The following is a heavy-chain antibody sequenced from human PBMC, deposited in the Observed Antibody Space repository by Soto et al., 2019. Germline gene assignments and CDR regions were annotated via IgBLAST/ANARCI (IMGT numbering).Heavy chain of an antibody. Sequence: GGSLRLSCAASGFTFSSYAMSWVRQAPGKGLEWVSAISGSGGSTYYADSVKGRFTISRDNSKNTLYLQMNSLRAEDTAVYYCAKERVVWVRYSSSFGGSAPVDYWGQGTLVTVSS. V-gene: IGHV3-23*01. CDR3: AKERVVWVRYSSSFGGSAPVDY. CDR1: GFTFSSYA. D-gene: IGHD6-19*01. J-gene: IGHJ4*02. CDR2: ISGSGGST.